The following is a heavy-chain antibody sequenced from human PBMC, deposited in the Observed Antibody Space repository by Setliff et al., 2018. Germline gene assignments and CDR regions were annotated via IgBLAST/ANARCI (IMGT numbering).Heavy chain of an antibody. V-gene: IGHV1-18*01. D-gene: IGHD2-8*01. Sequence: ASVKVSCKASGYTFSHSGITWVRQAPGQGLEWMGWISAYTGNTNYAQKLQGRVTMTTDASTNTAYMELRGLSSDDTAVYYCSRLVRYCSKTTCQTASGAGVWGQGTLVTVSS. CDR2: ISAYTGNT. CDR1: GYTFSHSG. J-gene: IGHJ4*02. CDR3: SRLVRYCSKTTCQTASGAGV.